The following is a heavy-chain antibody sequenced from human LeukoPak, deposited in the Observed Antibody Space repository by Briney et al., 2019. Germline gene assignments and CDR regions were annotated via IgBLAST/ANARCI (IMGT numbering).Heavy chain of an antibody. V-gene: IGHV1-2*02. J-gene: IGHJ4*02. CDR3: ARVEIGAIAVAAFDY. CDR2: INPNSGGT. D-gene: IGHD6-19*01. Sequence: ASVKVSRKASGYTFTGYYMHWVRQAPGQGLEWMGWINPNSGGTNYAQKFQGRVTMTRDTSISTAYMELSRLRSDDTAVYYCARVEIGAIAVAAFDYWGQGTLVTVSS. CDR1: GYTFTGYY.